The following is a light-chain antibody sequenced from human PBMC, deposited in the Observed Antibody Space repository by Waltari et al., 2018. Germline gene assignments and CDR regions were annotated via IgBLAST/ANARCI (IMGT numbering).Light chain of an antibody. CDR2: EAS. CDR1: QSVRDK. CDR3: QQYNMWPWT. J-gene: IGKJ1*01. Sequence: EIVMTQSPATLSVSPGERTTLSCRASQSVRDKLAWFHQKPGQSPRLLIYEASARATGVPARFSGSGSETEFTLTITSLQSEDVAVYFCQQYNMWPWTFGQGTKVEIK. V-gene: IGKV3-15*01.